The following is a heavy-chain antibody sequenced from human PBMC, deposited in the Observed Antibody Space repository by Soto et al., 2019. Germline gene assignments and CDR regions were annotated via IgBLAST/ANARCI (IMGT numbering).Heavy chain of an antibody. CDR2: IHRDGSKT. CDR3: VRGDRGGFDL. D-gene: IGHD2-21*02. V-gene: IGHV3-74*01. Sequence: EVQLVESEGGLVQRGGSLRLSCAASGFTFNYYWMHWVRQAPGQGLVWVSHIHRDGSKTTYADSVKGRFTISRDNAKNTLYLQMSSLRAEDTAVYYCVRGDRGGFDLWGKGTAVTVSS. J-gene: IGHJ3*01. CDR1: GFTFNYYW.